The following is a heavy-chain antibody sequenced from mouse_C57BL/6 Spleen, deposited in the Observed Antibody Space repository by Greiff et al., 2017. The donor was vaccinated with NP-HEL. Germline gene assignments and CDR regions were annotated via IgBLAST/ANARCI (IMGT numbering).Heavy chain of an antibody. D-gene: IGHD1-1*01. CDR3: AREANYYGSSYEWYFDV. J-gene: IGHJ1*03. V-gene: IGHV1-77*01. CDR2: IGPGSGRT. Sequence: VQLQQSGAELVKPGASVKISCKASGYTFTDYYINWVKQRPGQGLEWIGKIGPGSGRTYYNEKFKGKATLTADKSSSTAYMQLSSLTSEDSAVYFCAREANYYGSSYEWYFDVWGTGTTVTVSS. CDR1: GYTFTDYY.